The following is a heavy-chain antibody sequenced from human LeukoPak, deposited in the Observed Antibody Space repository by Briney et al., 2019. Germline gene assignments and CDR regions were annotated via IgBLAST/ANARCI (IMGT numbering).Heavy chain of an antibody. D-gene: IGHD2-15*01. J-gene: IGHJ4*02. CDR2: ISGSGGST. Sequence: GGSLRLSCAASGFTFSSYVMSWVRQAPGKGLEWVSAISGSGGSTYYADSVKGRFTISRDNSKNTLYLQMNSLRAEDTAVYYCAKDHCEVSGCYPPSTFDYWGQGTLVTVSS. V-gene: IGHV3-23*01. CDR1: GFTFSSYV. CDR3: AKDHCEVSGCYPPSTFDY.